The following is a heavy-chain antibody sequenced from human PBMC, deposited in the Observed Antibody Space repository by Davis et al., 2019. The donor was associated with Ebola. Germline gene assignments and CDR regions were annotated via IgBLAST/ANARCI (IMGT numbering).Heavy chain of an antibody. Sequence: GESLKISCAASGFTFSTYGMHWVRQAPGKGLEWMAVLSYDGKNEYYADSVKGRFTISRDDSKSTLYLQMNSLRAEDTAVYYCARDGRSCSGVCHLFYSFDYWGQGTLVTVSS. V-gene: IGHV3-30*03. CDR3: ARDGRSCSGVCHLFYSFDY. CDR1: GFTFSTYG. J-gene: IGHJ4*02. CDR2: LSYDGKNE. D-gene: IGHD2-15*01.